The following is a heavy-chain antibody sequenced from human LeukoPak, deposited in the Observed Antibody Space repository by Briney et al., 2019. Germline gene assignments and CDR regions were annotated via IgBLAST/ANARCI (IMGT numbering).Heavy chain of an antibody. CDR1: GFTVSSNY. D-gene: IGHD3-10*01. CDR2: ISSSSSAI. J-gene: IGHJ6*02. Sequence: GGSLRLSCAASGFTVSSNYMNWVRQAPGKGLEWVSYISSSSSAIYYADSVKGRFTISRDNAKNSLYLQLNSLRAEDTAVYYCARGGRGEYGSGSYYNYGMDVWGQGTTVTASS. V-gene: IGHV3-48*01. CDR3: ARGGRGEYGSGSYYNYGMDV.